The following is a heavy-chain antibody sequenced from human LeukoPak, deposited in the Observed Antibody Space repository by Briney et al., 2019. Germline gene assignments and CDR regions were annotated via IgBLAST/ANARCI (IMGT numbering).Heavy chain of an antibody. D-gene: IGHD5-24*01. J-gene: IGHJ4*02. Sequence: GGSLRLSCAASGFTFGSYWMNWVRQAPGNGLEWVPRNRSSGSTIHYADSVKGRFTISRDNTKNSLYPQMNSMRAEDTAVYYCARSRFNMATLPYFDSWGQGTLVTVSS. CDR2: NRSSGSTI. V-gene: IGHV3-48*03. CDR3: ARSRFNMATLPYFDS. CDR1: GFTFGSYW.